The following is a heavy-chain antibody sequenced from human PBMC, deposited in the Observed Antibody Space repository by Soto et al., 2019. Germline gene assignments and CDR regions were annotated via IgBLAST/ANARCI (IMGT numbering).Heavy chain of an antibody. CDR1: GGIFSIYA. D-gene: IGHD3-22*01. CDR3: ASNYDSSGYYFVY. CDR2: INPIFGTA. V-gene: IGHV1-69*06. Sequence: QVQLVRSGAEVKKPGSSVKVSCKASGGIFSIYAISWVRQAPGQGLEWMGGINPIFGTANYAQKFQGRVTITADKSTSTAYMELSSLRSEDTAVYYCASNYDSSGYYFVYWGQGTLVTVSS. J-gene: IGHJ4*02.